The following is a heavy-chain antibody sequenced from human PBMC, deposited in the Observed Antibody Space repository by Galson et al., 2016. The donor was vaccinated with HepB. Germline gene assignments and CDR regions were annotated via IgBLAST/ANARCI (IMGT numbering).Heavy chain of an antibody. CDR1: GDSISSSNW. CDR2: IYRTGST. Sequence: SETLSLTCAVSGDSISSSNWWSWVRQPPGKGLEWIGDIYRTGSTSYNPSLKSRLTISIDKSKNQFSLQLTSVTAADTAGYFCARSSLAIFGVGGFDPWGQGTLVIVSS. D-gene: IGHD3-3*01. CDR3: ARSSLAIFGVGGFDP. V-gene: IGHV4-4*02. J-gene: IGHJ5*02.